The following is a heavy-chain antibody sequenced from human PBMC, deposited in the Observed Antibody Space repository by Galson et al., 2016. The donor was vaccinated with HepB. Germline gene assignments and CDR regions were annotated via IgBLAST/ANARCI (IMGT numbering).Heavy chain of an antibody. V-gene: IGHV3-49*03. CDR1: GFTFGSYA. J-gene: IGHJ4*02. D-gene: IGHD5-12*01. Sequence: SLRLSCAASGFTFGSYAMSWFRQAPGKGLEWVGFIRSEAYGGTTQYAASVKGRYTISREDSKSITHLEMNSLKTEDTAVFFCAKSSSGYGGTEGYFDYWGPGTLVTVSS. CDR3: AKSSSGYGGTEGYFDY. CDR2: IRSEAYGGTT.